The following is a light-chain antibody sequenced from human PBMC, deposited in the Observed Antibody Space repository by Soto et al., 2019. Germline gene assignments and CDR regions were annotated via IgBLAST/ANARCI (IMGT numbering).Light chain of an antibody. CDR3: CSYAGSSPYV. V-gene: IGLV2-23*01. CDR1: SSDVGSYNI. CDR2: EGS. Sequence: QSALTQPASVSGSPGQSITISCTGTSSDVGSYNIVSWYQQHPGKAPKLMIYEGSKRPSGVSNRFSGSKSGNTASLTISGLQAEDEADYYCCSYAGSSPYVFGTGTKVTVL. J-gene: IGLJ1*01.